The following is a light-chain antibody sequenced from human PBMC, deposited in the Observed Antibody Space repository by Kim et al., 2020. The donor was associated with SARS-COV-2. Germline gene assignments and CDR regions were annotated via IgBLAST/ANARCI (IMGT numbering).Light chain of an antibody. CDR1: QSISSY. Sequence: DIQMTQSPSSLSASVGDRVTITCRASQSISSYLNWYQQKPGKAPKLLIYAASSLQSGVPSRFSGSGSGTDFTLTISSQQPEDFATYYCQQSYSTPQTFGHGTKVDIK. V-gene: IGKV1-39*01. J-gene: IGKJ1*01. CDR3: QQSYSTPQT. CDR2: AAS.